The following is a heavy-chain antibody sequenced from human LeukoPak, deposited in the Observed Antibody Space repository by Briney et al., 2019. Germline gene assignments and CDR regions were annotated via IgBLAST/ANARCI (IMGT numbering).Heavy chain of an antibody. D-gene: IGHD7-27*01. Sequence: GGSLRLSCAAPGFTFSSYAMSWVRQAPGKGLEWVSAISGSGGSTYYADSVKGRFTISRDNSKNTLYLQMNSLRAEDTAVYYCAKAPNWPTTLYYFDYWGQGTLVTVSS. CDR1: GFTFSSYA. V-gene: IGHV3-23*01. J-gene: IGHJ4*02. CDR2: ISGSGGST. CDR3: AKAPNWPTTLYYFDY.